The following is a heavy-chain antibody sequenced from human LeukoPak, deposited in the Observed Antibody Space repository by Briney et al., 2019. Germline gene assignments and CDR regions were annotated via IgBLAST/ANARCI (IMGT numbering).Heavy chain of an antibody. CDR2: IIPIFGTA. CDR3: ARDCRGICDNWFDP. CDR1: GGTFSSYA. D-gene: IGHD1-14*01. J-gene: IGHJ5*02. Sequence: GASVKVSCKASGGTFSSYAISWVRQAPGQGLEWMGGIIPIFGTANYAQKFQGRVTITADESTSTAYMELSSLRAEDTAVYYCARDCRGICDNWFDPWGQGTLVTVSS. V-gene: IGHV1-69*13.